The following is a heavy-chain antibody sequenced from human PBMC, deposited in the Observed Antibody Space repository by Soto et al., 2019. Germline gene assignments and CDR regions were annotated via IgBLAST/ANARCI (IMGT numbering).Heavy chain of an antibody. CDR3: AKDSGSFDD. J-gene: IGHJ4*02. D-gene: IGHD3-22*01. V-gene: IGHV3-23*01. CDR1: GFTFSSFA. CDR2: ISDSGGNT. Sequence: EVQLLESGGGLVQPGGSLRLSCAASGFTFSSFAMTWVRQAPGKGLEWVSAISDSGGNTFYADSVKGRFTVSRDNSRNTLYLQMISLRAEDTAIYYCAKDSGSFDDWGQGTLVTVSS.